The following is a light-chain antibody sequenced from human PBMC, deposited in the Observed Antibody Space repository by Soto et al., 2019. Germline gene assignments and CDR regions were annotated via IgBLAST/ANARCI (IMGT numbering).Light chain of an antibody. CDR1: QSAGNF. CDR2: YIS. CDR3: QQHNQWPIT. J-gene: IGKJ5*01. Sequence: EIVMTQSPATLSVSPGAPASLSCRASQSAGNFLAWYPQKPGQAPRLLIYYISTRATGIPARFSGSGSGTEFTLTINSLQSEDSAVYYCQQHNQWPITFGQGTRLEIK. V-gene: IGKV3D-15*01.